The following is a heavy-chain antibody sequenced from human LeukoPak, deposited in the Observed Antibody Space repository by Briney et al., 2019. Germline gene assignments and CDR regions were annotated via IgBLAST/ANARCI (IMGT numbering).Heavy chain of an antibody. CDR3: ARRVLMSSAGVPDTWLDP. CDR2: IYNSVRT. Sequence: SETLSLTCIVSGGSVSSGSYYWSWIRQPPGKGLEWIGYIYNSVRTNYNPSLKSRVTISVDTSKNQLSLSLNSVTAAGTAVYFCARRVLMSSAGVPDTWLDPWGQGTLVTVSS. D-gene: IGHD6-19*01. V-gene: IGHV4-61*01. J-gene: IGHJ5*02. CDR1: GGSVSSGSYY.